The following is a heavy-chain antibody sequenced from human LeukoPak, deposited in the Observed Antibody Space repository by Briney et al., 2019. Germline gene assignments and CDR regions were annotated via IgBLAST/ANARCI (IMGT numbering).Heavy chain of an antibody. D-gene: IGHD1-26*01. V-gene: IGHV3-23*01. J-gene: IGHJ4*02. Sequence: GGSLRLSCAASGFTFSSYAMSWVRQAPGKGLEWVSAISGSGGSTYYADSVKGRFTISRDNSKNTLYLQMNSLRAEDTAVYYCAKAGVGRYRTHHGYFDYWGQGTLVTVSS. CDR3: AKAGVGRYRTHHGYFDY. CDR1: GFTFSSYA. CDR2: ISGSGGST.